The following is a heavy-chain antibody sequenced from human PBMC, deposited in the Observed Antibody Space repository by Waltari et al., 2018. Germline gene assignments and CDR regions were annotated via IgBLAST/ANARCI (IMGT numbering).Heavy chain of an antibody. D-gene: IGHD3-10*01. CDR1: GASITNSNSY. V-gene: IGHV4-39*01. Sequence: QLQLQESGPGLVTPSETLSLTCSVSGASITNSNSYWRWIRQPPGKGLEWIGSIYYRGGTYSSPSLKSRVTISLDTSKNQLSLKVSSVTVADTAIYFCARNMESPYNAPYYFYYMDVWGKGTTVTVSS. CDR2: IYYRGGT. J-gene: IGHJ6*03. CDR3: ARNMESPYNAPYYFYYMDV.